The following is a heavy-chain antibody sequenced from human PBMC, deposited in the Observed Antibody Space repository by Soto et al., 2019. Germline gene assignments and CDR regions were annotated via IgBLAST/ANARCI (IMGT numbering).Heavy chain of an antibody. Sequence: EVQLVESGGGLVQPGGSLRLSCAAYGFTFSTYWMTWVRRPPGKGLEWVANLDQDGSERYHVDSVRGRFTISRDNAKNSPYLQMNSLRAEDTAVYYCVCGGNFFVYWGQGTLVTVSP. V-gene: IGHV3-7*01. CDR3: VCGGNFFVY. D-gene: IGHD3-16*01. CDR1: GFTFSTYW. J-gene: IGHJ4*02. CDR2: LDQDGSER.